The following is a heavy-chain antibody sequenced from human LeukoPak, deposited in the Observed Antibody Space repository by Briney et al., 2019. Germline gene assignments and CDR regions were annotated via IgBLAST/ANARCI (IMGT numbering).Heavy chain of an antibody. CDR2: IYYSGST. D-gene: IGHD4-17*01. V-gene: IGHV4-39*01. CDR3: ARPHTITTVTTPLILDAFDI. CDR1: GGSISSSSYY. J-gene: IGHJ3*02. Sequence: PSETLSLTCTVSGGSISSSSYYWGWIRQPPGKGLEWIGSIYYSGSTYYNPSLKSRVTISVDTSKNQFSLKLSSVTAADTAVYYCARPHTITTVTTPLILDAFDIWGQGTMVTVSS.